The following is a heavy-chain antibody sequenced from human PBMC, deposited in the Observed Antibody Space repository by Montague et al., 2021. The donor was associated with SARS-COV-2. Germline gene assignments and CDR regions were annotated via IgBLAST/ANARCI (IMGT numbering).Heavy chain of an antibody. Sequence: SETLSLTCTRLVSWNSGAVRKCTRLNSSHERDSYADFCYRKSTNYNPSLKSRITISVDTSKNQFSLRLTPVTAADTAIYYCARDRQLYNSHSGFDSWGQGILVTVSS. CDR2: FCYRKST. CDR3: ARDRQLYNSHSGFDS. J-gene: IGHJ4*02. CDR1: VSWNSGAVR. D-gene: IGHD3-3*01. V-gene: IGHV4-61*10.